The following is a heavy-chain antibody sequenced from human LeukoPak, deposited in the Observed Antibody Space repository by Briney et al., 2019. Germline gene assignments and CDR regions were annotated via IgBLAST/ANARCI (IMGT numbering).Heavy chain of an antibody. J-gene: IGHJ3*02. CDR2: ISSSGSTI. CDR3: ARADSSSWYGHDAFDI. V-gene: IGHV3-11*01. Sequence: GGSLRLSCAASGFTFSDYYMSWIRQAPGKGLEWVSYISSSGSTIYYADSVKGRFTISRDNAKNSLYLQMNSLRAEDTAVYYCARADSSSWYGHDAFDIWGQGTMVTVSS. CDR1: GFTFSDYY. D-gene: IGHD6-13*01.